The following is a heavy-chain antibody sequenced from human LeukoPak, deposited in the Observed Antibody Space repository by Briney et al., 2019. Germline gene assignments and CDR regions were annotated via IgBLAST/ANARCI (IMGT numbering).Heavy chain of an antibody. CDR3: ARVEYSSSSHYYYYMDV. D-gene: IGHD6-6*01. CDR2: MNPNSGNT. Sequence: ASVKVSCKASGYTFTSYDINWVRQATGQGLEWMGWMNPNSGNTGYAQKFQGRVTMTRNTSISTAYMELSSLRPEDTAVYYCARVEYSSSSHYYYYMDVWGKGTTVTVSS. V-gene: IGHV1-8*01. CDR1: GYTFTSYD. J-gene: IGHJ6*03.